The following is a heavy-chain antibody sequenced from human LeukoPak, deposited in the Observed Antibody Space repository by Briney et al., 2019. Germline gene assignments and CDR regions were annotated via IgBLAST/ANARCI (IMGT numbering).Heavy chain of an antibody. D-gene: IGHD6-19*01. CDR2: IYTSGST. J-gene: IGHJ5*02. V-gene: IGHV4-61*02. CDR3: ARAYSSGFGSWFDP. CDR1: GGSISSGSYY. Sequence: SETLSLTCTVSGGSISSGSYYWSWIRQPAGKGLEWIGRIYTSGSTNYNPSPKSRVTISVDTSKNQFSLKLSSVTAADTAVYYCARAYSSGFGSWFDPWGQGTLVTVSS.